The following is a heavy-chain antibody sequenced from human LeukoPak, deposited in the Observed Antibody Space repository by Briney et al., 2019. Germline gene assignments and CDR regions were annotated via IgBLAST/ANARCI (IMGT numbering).Heavy chain of an antibody. CDR2: ISGSGVTT. V-gene: IGHV3-23*01. D-gene: IGHD1-26*01. Sequence: RGSLRLSCVASGFTFSSYAMSWVRQAPGKGLEWVSAISGSGVTTHYAGSVKGRFSISRDNSKNTLYLQMNSLRAEDTALYYCAKKVVVGATSPYSDFQDWGQGTLVTVSS. J-gene: IGHJ1*01. CDR1: GFTFSSYA. CDR3: AKKVVVGATSPYSDFQD.